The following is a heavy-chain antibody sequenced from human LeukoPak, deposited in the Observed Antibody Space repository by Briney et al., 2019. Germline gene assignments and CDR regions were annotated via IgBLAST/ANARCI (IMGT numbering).Heavy chain of an antibody. V-gene: IGHV4-61*02. J-gene: IGHJ4*02. Sequence: PSQTLSLTCTVSGGSISSGSYYWSWIRQPAGKGLEWIGRIYTSGSTNYNPSLKSRVTISVDTSKNQFSLKLSSVTAADTAVYYCARQDIVATFDYWGQGTLVTVSS. D-gene: IGHD5-12*01. CDR2: IYTSGST. CDR1: GGSISSGSYY. CDR3: ARQDIVATFDY.